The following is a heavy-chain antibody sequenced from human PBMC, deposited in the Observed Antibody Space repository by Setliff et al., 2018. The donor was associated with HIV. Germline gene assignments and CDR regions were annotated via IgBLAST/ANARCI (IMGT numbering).Heavy chain of an antibody. D-gene: IGHD6-13*01. CDR3: ARGSSWQYYYYYYMGV. J-gene: IGHJ6*03. CDR2: IYTSGST. CDR1: GGSISSYY. Sequence: SETLSLTCTVSGGSISSYYWSWIRQPAGKGLEWIGHIYTSGSTNYNPSLKSRVTISVDTSKNQFSLKLSSVTAADTAVYYCARGSSWQYYYYYYMGVWGKGTTVTVSS. V-gene: IGHV4-4*08.